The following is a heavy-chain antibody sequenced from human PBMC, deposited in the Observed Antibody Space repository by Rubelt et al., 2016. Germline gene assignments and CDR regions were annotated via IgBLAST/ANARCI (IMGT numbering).Heavy chain of an antibody. J-gene: IGHJ4*02. CDR2: FDPEDGET. V-gene: IGHV1-24*01. D-gene: IGHD3-16*02. CDR3: ATPYVWGSYRLDY. Sequence: QVQLVQSGAEVKKPGASVKVSCKVSGYTLTELSMHWVRQAPGKGLEWMRGFDPEDGETIYEKKCQCRVTMTEDTSTDTAYMELSSLRSEDTAVYYCATPYVWGSYRLDYWGQGTLVTVSS. CDR1: GYTLTELS.